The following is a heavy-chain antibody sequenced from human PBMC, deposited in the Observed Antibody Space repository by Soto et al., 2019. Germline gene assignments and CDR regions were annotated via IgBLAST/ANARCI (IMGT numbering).Heavy chain of an antibody. Sequence: SETLSLTCTVSGDSLSSGGHYWSWIRQHPGKGLEWIGHIYDSVNTYYSPSLRSRVTISADMSKDQFSLNLRSVTAADTAVYYCARVDHRGYFAILTDYWGQGTLVTVSS. CDR3: ARVDHRGYFAILTDY. V-gene: IGHV4-31*03. CDR1: GDSLSSGGHY. D-gene: IGHD3-9*01. J-gene: IGHJ4*02. CDR2: IYDSVNT.